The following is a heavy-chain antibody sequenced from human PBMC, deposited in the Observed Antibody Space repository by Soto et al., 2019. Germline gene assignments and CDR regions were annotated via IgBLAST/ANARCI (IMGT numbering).Heavy chain of an antibody. Sequence: GGSLRLSCAASGFAFSSYGMHWVRQAPGKGLEWVAVIWYDGSNKYYADSVKGRFTISRDNSKNTLYLQMNSLRAEDTAVYYCARDDSSGYYYAYWGQGTLVTVSS. CDR3: ARDDSSGYYYAY. V-gene: IGHV3-33*01. CDR2: IWYDGSNK. CDR1: GFAFSSYG. D-gene: IGHD3-22*01. J-gene: IGHJ4*02.